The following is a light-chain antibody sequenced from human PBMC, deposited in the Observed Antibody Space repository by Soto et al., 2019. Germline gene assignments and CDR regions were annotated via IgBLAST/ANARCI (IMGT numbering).Light chain of an antibody. Sequence: QSVLTQPPSASGSPGQSVTISCTGTSSDVGASEYVSWYQQHPGKAPKLMIYQVSKRPSGVPDRFSGSRSGNTASLTVSGLQAEDEADYYCTSYTSSYIFVLGGGTRSPS. CDR2: QVS. CDR3: TSYTSSYIFV. V-gene: IGLV2-8*01. J-gene: IGLJ1*01. CDR1: SSDVGASEY.